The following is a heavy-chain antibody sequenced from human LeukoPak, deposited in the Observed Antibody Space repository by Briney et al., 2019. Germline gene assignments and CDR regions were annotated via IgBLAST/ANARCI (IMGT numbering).Heavy chain of an antibody. CDR2: ISSSGSTI. D-gene: IGHD5-24*01. CDR3: SKARRDGFNLGDY. Sequence: GGSLRLSCAASGFTFSSYEMNGVRQAPGKGLEWVSYISSSGSTIYYADSVKGRFTISRDNAKNSLYLQMNSLRAEDTARYYCSKARRDGFNLGDYWGQGTLVTVSS. V-gene: IGHV3-48*03. CDR1: GFTFSSYE. J-gene: IGHJ4*02.